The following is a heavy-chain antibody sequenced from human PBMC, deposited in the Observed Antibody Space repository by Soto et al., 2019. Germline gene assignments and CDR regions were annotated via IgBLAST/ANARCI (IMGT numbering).Heavy chain of an antibody. CDR1: GGSISSGGYY. V-gene: IGHV4-31*03. CDR2: IYYSGST. D-gene: IGHD3-10*01. CDR3: ARAYGSGYMDV. J-gene: IGHJ6*02. Sequence: QVQLQESGPGLVKPSQTLSLTCTVSGGSISSGGYYWSWIRQHPGKGLEWIGYIYYSGSTYYHSSXKSXVTISVDTSKNQFSLKLSSVTAADTAVYYCARAYGSGYMDVWGQGTTVTVSS.